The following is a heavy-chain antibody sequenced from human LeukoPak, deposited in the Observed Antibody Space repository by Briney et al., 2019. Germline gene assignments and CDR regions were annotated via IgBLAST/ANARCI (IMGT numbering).Heavy chain of an antibody. D-gene: IGHD2-15*01. CDR2: VYRSGSP. J-gene: IGHJ5*02. CDR3: PKHPYGLLREGWFDP. Sequence: SETLSLTCGVSGDSITSDYCWAWIRQPPGKGLEWIGSVYRSGSPSYNPSLKGRVTISMDPSENEFSLNLYFVTDADTAMYYCPKHPYGLLREGWFDPWGQGTLVTVSS. V-gene: IGHV4-38-2*01. CDR1: GDSITSDYC.